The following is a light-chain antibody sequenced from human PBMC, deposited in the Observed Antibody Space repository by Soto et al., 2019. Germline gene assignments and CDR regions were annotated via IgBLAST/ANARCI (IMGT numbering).Light chain of an antibody. Sequence: DLQMTQSPSSLSASVGDRVTITCRASQTIVSYLNWYQQKPGNTPKLLIYTTSSLQSGVPSRFSGSGSETDFTLTIEGLQPEDFATYYCQQSYSLPLTFGGGTKVEIK. CDR1: QTIVSY. CDR3: QQSYSLPLT. J-gene: IGKJ4*01. V-gene: IGKV1-39*01. CDR2: TTS.